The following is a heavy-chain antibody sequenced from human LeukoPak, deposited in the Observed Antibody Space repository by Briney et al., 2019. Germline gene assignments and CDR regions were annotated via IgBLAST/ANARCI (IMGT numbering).Heavy chain of an antibody. J-gene: IGHJ3*02. V-gene: IGHV4-31*03. Sequence: SETLSLTCTVSGGSISSGGYYWNWIRQHPGKGLEWIGYIYNSGRTHTKPSLKSRVTISVDRSKNQFSLKLSSVTAADTAVYYCARVTPHDAFDIWGQGTMVTVSS. CDR1: GGSISSGGYY. CDR3: ARVTPHDAFDI. CDR2: IYNSGRT. D-gene: IGHD3-16*01.